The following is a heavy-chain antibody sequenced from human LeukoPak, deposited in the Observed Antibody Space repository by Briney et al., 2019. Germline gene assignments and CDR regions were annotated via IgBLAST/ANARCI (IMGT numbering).Heavy chain of an antibody. CDR3: ARYTEYYFDY. V-gene: IGHV3-7*01. J-gene: IGHJ4*02. CDR1: GFTFSTYW. CDR2: MKRDGSEI. D-gene: IGHD2-2*02. Sequence: GGSLRLSCAASGFTFSTYWMTWVRQAPGKGLEWVANMKRDGSEIYYAGSVKGRFTISRDNAKNSLYLQMNSLRAEDTAVYYCARYTEYYFDYWGQGTLVTVSS.